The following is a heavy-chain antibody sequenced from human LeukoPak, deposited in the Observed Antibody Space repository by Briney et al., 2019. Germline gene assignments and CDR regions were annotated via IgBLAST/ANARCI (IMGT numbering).Heavy chain of an antibody. CDR2: INHSGST. J-gene: IGHJ4*02. CDR3: ARGSGYSYALVDY. V-gene: IGHV4-34*01. D-gene: IGHD5-18*01. Sequence: SETLSLTCAVYGGSFSGYYWSWIRQPPGKGLEWIGEINHSGSTKYNPSPESRVTISVDTTKNKLLLKLSSVTAADTAVYYCARGSGYSYALVDYWGQGTLVTVSS. CDR1: GGSFSGYY.